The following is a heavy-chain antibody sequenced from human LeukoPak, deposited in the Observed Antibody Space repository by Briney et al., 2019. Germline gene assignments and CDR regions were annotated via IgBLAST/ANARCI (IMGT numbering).Heavy chain of an antibody. V-gene: IGHV4-4*07. J-gene: IGHJ6*03. CDR3: VSSGYNPRFYYYYLDV. Sequence: SETLSLTCTVSGGSISNYYWSWIRQPAGKGLEWIGRIYSSGSTNYNPSLRSRATISMDTSSNEFSLKLSSVTAADTAVYYCVSSGYNPRFYYYYLDVWGKGTTVTISS. CDR2: IYSSGST. CDR1: GGSISNYY. D-gene: IGHD3-22*01.